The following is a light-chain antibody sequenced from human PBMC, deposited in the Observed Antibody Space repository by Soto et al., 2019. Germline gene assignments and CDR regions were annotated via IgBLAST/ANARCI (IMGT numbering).Light chain of an antibody. CDR2: DVT. V-gene: IGLV2-14*01. CDR1: SSDVGNYDY. Sequence: QSALTQPASVSGSPGQSITISCTGTSSDVGNYDYVSWYQQHPGKAPKLIIYDVTNRPSGVSSRFSGSKSGNTASLTISGLQSDDEADYYCSSFTTTTPLILFGGGTKLTVL. J-gene: IGLJ2*01. CDR3: SSFTTTTPLIL.